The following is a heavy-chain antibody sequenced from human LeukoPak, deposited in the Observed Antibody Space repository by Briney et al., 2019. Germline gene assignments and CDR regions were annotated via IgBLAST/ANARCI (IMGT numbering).Heavy chain of an antibody. CDR1: GFSLTTSGVG. D-gene: IGHD3-22*01. V-gene: IGHV2-5*01. J-gene: IGHJ4*02. CDR2: IYWNDDK. CDR3: ASDYSDSSGYYSVDY. Sequence: ESGPTLVNPTQTLTLTCTFSGFSLTTSGVGVGWIRQPPGKPLEWLALIYWNDDKRYSPSLRSRLTITKDTSKNQVVLTMTNMDPVDTATYYCASDYSDSSGYYSVDYWGQGTLVTVPS.